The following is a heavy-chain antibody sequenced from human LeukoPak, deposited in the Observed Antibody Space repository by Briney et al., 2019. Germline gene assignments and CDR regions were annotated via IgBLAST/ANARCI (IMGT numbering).Heavy chain of an antibody. CDR1: GYTFTSYG. CDR3: ARERGDYYDSSGYSPDY. V-gene: IGHV1-18*01. CDR2: ISAYNGNT. J-gene: IGHJ4*02. D-gene: IGHD3-22*01. Sequence: ASVKVSCKASGYTFTSYGISWVRQAPGQGLEWMGWISAYNGNTNYTQKLQGRVTMTTDTSTSTAYMELRSLRSDDTAVYYCARERGDYYDSSGYSPDYWGQGTLVTVSS.